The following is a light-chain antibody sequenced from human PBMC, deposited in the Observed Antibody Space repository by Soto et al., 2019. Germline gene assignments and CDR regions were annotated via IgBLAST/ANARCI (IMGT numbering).Light chain of an antibody. CDR3: QVYNSSPWT. J-gene: IGKJ1*01. Sequence: EIVLTQSPVTVSLSPGERATLSCWASQSVSGNFLAWYQVKPGQAPRLVVYGASTRASGFPDRFSGSGSGTDFTLTISRLESEDFAMYYCQVYNSSPWTFGQGTKVDIK. CDR2: GAS. V-gene: IGKV3-20*01. CDR1: QSVSGNF.